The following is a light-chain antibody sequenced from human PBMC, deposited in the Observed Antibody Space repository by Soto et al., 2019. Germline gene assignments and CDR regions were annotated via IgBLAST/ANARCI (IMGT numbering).Light chain of an antibody. CDR1: SSNIGAGYD. V-gene: IGLV1-40*01. Sequence: QSVLTQPPSVSGAPGQRVTISCTGSSSNIGAGYDVQWYQQLPGTAPKLLIYGDTNRPSGVPDRFSGSNSGTSASLAITGLQAEDESDYYCQSYDSSRSDSVFGGGTKVTVL. J-gene: IGLJ3*02. CDR2: GDT. CDR3: QSYDSSRSDSV.